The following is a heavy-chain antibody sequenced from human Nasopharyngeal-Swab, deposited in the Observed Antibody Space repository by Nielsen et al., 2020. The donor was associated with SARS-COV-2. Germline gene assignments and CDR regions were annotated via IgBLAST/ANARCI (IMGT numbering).Heavy chain of an antibody. CDR2: ICGNSDTT. CDR1: GFTFSSYA. CDR3: AKWNTSSCYPVFDS. V-gene: IGHV3-23*01. J-gene: IGHJ4*02. Sequence: GESLKISCAASGFTFSSYAMSWVRQAPGKGLEWVSTICGNSDTTYYADSVKGQFSISRDNSKNTLYLQMNSLRAEDTAVYYCAKWNTSSCYPVFDSWGQGTLVTVSS. D-gene: IGHD2-2*01.